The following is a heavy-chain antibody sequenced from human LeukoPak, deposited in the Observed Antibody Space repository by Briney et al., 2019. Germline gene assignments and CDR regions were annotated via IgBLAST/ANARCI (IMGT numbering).Heavy chain of an antibody. Sequence: SETLSLTCTVSGGSINSYYWSWIRQPPGKGLEWIGSIFHTGSTYDNPSLKSRVTTSVGTSKNQFSLSLNSVTAADTAVYYCARRRDGYNFGSFYFDYWGQGILVTVSS. CDR2: IFHTGST. J-gene: IGHJ4*02. CDR3: ARRRDGYNFGSFYFDY. CDR1: GGSINSYY. D-gene: IGHD5-24*01. V-gene: IGHV4-59*08.